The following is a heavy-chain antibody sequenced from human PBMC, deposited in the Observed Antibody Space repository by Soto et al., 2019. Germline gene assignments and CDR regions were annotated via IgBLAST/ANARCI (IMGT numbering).Heavy chain of an antibody. D-gene: IGHD6-13*01. CDR2: IDASGGYT. CDR1: GFTFTDYA. CDR3: AKDPKAGHPYYFYY. V-gene: IGHV3-23*01. J-gene: IGHJ4*02. Sequence: PGGSLRLSCAASGFTFTDYAMSWVRQAPGKGLEWVSLIDASGGYTYYADSVKGRFTISRDNSRNTLYLQMNSLRAEDTAVYYCAKDPKAGHPYYFYYWGQGSLVTVSS.